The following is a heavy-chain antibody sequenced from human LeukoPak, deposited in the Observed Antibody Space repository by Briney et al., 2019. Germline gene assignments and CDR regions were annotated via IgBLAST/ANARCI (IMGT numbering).Heavy chain of an antibody. J-gene: IGHJ3*02. Sequence: GGSLRLSCAASGFTFSSSSMHWVRQAAGKGLEWVSSISTSSSYIYYAELVRGRFTISRDNARKSLFLQMNSLRAEDTAVYYCARGRQNSGSYSDAFDMWGQGTMVTVSS. CDR1: GFTFSSSS. CDR3: ARGRQNSGSYSDAFDM. D-gene: IGHD1-26*01. V-gene: IGHV3-21*01. CDR2: ISTSSSYI.